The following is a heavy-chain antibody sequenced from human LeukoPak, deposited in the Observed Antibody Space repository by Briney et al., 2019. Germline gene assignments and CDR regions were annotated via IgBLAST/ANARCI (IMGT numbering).Heavy chain of an antibody. D-gene: IGHD3-16*01. V-gene: IGHV1-2*06. CDR1: GYTFTGYY. J-gene: IGHJ6*03. Sequence: ASVKLSCKASGYTFTGYYIHWVRQAPGQGLEWVGRINPNSGGTNYAQKFQGRVTMTRDTSISTAYMELRTLTSDDTAVYYCARSLGVFNTTYDYSYMDDWGKGTTVTVSS. CDR2: INPNSGGT. CDR3: ARSLGVFNTTYDYSYMDD.